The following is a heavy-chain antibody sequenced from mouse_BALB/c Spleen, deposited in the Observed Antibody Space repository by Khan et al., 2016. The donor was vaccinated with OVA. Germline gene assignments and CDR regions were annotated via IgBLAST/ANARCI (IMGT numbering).Heavy chain of an antibody. V-gene: IGHV10-1*02. J-gene: IGHJ3*01. Sequence: EVQLVESGGGLVQPKGSLKLSCAASGFTFNTYAMNWVRQAPGKGLEWVARIRSKSNNYATYYADSVKDRFTISRDDSQSMLYLQVNNLKTEDTAMYYCVSRTTFAYWGQGTLVTVSA. CDR3: VSRTTFAY. CDR2: IRSKSNNYAT. CDR1: GFTFNTYA.